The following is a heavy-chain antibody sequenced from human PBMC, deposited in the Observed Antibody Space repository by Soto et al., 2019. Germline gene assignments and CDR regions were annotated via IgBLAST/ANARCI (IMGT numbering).Heavy chain of an antibody. CDR1: GFTFSDYG. Sequence: QVQLVESGGGVVQPERSLRLSCAASGFTFSDYGMHWVRQAPGKGLEWVAVISDDGTNKYYADSVKGRFTISRDNSKNTLYLQMNSLRAEDTALYYCAKDLGTQVWWKEYWGQGTLVTVSS. V-gene: IGHV3-30*18. CDR2: ISDDGTNK. CDR3: AKDLGTQVWWKEY. J-gene: IGHJ4*02. D-gene: IGHD2-21*01.